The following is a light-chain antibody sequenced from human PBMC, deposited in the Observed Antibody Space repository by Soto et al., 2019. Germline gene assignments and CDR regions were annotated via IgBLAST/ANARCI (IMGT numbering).Light chain of an antibody. V-gene: IGKV3D-20*02. CDR3: QQRSNWPPLRYT. CDR2: DSS. J-gene: IGKJ2*01. Sequence: DIVLTQSPGTLSLSPGERATLSCRASQSVSSSYLAWYQQKPGQAPRLLIYDSSTRATGIPDRFRGSGSGTDFTLTINRLDPEDFAVYYCQQRSNWPPLRYTFGQGTKLEIK. CDR1: QSVSSSY.